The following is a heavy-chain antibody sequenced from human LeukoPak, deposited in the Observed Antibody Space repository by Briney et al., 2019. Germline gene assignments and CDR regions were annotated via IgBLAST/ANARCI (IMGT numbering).Heavy chain of an antibody. CDR2: INYSGST. J-gene: IGHJ1*01. V-gene: IGHV4-34*01. CDR3: ARQSRNYYDSSGYSTPPEYFQH. D-gene: IGHD3-22*01. Sequence: SETLSLTCAVYAGSYSGYYWSWIRQPPGKGLEWIGSINYSGSTYYNPHLKSRVTISVDTSKDQFSLKLSSVTAADTGVYYCARQSRNYYDSSGYSTPPEYFQHWGQGTLVTVSS. CDR1: AGSYSGYY.